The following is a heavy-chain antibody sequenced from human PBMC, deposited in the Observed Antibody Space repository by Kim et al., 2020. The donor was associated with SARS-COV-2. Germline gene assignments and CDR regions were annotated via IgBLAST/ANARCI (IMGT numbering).Heavy chain of an antibody. Sequence: GGSLRLSCAASGFTFSDSWMTWVRQAPGKGLEWVARVRSNADGGATDYAAAGKGRFTITSDDSKNMQYLEMNSLKTEDSAIYYCTTLYWFDSWGQGTRVT. CDR2: VRSNADGGAT. CDR3: TTLYWFDS. V-gene: IGHV3-15*01. J-gene: IGHJ5*01. CDR1: GFTFSDSW.